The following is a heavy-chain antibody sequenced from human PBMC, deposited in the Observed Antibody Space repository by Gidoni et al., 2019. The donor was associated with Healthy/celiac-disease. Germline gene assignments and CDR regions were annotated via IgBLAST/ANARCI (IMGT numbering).Heavy chain of an antibody. CDR3: ARGEQLVRYYYYGMDV. J-gene: IGHJ6*02. Sequence: VQLVESGGGVVQPGRSLRLSCAASGFTFSSHGMHWVRQAPGKGLEWVAVIWYDGSNKDYADSVKGRFTISRDNSKNTLYLQMNSLRAEDTAVYYCARGEQLVRYYYYGMDVWGQGTTVTVSS. CDR2: IWYDGSNK. V-gene: IGHV3-33*01. CDR1: GFTFSSHG. D-gene: IGHD6-13*01.